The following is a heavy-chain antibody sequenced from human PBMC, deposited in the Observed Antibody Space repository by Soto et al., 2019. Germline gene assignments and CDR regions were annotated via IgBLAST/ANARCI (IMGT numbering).Heavy chain of an antibody. CDR2: IYSSGST. CDR1: GGSINSNSYS. V-gene: IGHV4-39*01. Sequence: SETLSLTCTVSGGSINSNSYSWAWIRQPPGKELEWIGTIYSSGSTYYNPSLKSRVTISVDTSENQFSLKLSSVTAADTAVYYCARTFYCSGGSCYSFGRHYYYYYMDVWGKGTTVTVSS. CDR3: ARTFYCSGGSCYSFGRHYYYYYMDV. J-gene: IGHJ6*03. D-gene: IGHD2-15*01.